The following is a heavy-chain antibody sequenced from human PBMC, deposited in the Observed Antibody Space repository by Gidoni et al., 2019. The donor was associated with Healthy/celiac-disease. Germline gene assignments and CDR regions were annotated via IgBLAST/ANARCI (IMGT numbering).Heavy chain of an antibody. J-gene: IGHJ4*02. D-gene: IGHD3-3*01. V-gene: IGHV4-59*01. Sequence: IRQPPGKGLEWIGYIYYSGSTNYNPSLKSRVTISVDTSKNQFSLKLSSVTAADTAVYYCVRGVTIFGVVITYYFDYWGQGTLVTVSS. CDR2: IYYSGST. CDR3: VRGVTIFGVVITYYFDY.